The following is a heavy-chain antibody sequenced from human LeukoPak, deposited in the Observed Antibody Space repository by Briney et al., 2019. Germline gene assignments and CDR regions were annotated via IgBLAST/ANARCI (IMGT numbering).Heavy chain of an antibody. V-gene: IGHV3-7*01. J-gene: IGHJ4*02. CDR1: EFTFSRYW. CDR2: IKHDGSEK. CDR3: ARGFAAAGTNFDY. D-gene: IGHD6-13*01. Sequence: GGSLRLSCAASEFTFSRYWMSWVRQAPGKGLEWVANIKHDGSEKYYVESVKGRFTISRDNAKNSLYMQMNSLRAEDTAVYYCARGFAAAGTNFDYWGQGTLVTVSS.